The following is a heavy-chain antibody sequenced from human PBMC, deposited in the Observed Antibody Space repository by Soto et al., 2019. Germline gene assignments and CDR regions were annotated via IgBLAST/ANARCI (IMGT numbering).Heavy chain of an antibody. CDR2: INHSGST. Sequence: SETLSLTCAVYGVSFSGYYWSWIRHPPGKGLEWIGEINHSGSTNYNPSLKSRVTISVDTSKNQFSLKLSSVTAADTAVYYCARGVQRYDYVWGSYSHSYFEYWGQGTLVTVSS. D-gene: IGHD3-16*01. V-gene: IGHV4-34*01. J-gene: IGHJ4*02. CDR1: GVSFSGYY. CDR3: ARGVQRYDYVWGSYSHSYFEY.